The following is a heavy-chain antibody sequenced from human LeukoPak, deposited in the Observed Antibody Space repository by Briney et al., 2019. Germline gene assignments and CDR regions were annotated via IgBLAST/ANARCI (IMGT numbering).Heavy chain of an antibody. V-gene: IGHV3-9*01. CDR1: GFTFDDYA. Sequence: PGRSLRLSCAASGFTFDDYAMHWVRQAPGKGLEWVSGISWNSGSIGYADSVKGRFTISRDNAKNSLYLQMNSLRAEDTALYYCAKDLAARNYYYYGMDVWGQRTTVTVSS. J-gene: IGHJ6*02. D-gene: IGHD6-6*01. CDR3: AKDLAARNYYYYGMDV. CDR2: ISWNSGSI.